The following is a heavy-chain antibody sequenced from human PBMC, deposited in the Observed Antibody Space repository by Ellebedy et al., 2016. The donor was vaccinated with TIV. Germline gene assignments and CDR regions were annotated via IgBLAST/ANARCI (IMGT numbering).Heavy chain of an antibody. CDR1: GYTFTGYY. Sequence: AASVKVSCKASGYTFTGYYMHWVRQAPGQGLEGMGWINPNSGGTNYAQKFQGRVTMTRDTSISTAYMELSRLRSDDTAVYYCARVAFGADAFDIWGQGTMVTVSS. V-gene: IGHV1-2*02. J-gene: IGHJ3*02. CDR2: INPNSGGT. D-gene: IGHD3-10*01. CDR3: ARVAFGADAFDI.